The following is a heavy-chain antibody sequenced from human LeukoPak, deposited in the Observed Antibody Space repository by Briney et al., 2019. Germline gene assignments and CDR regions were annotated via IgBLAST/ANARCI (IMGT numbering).Heavy chain of an antibody. CDR3: ARVPATSLIFDY. CDR2: IKQDGSEK. Sequence: GGSLRLSCATSGFTFSSYWMSWVRQAPGKGLEWVANIKQDGSEKYYVDSVKSRFTISRDNAKNSLYLQMNSLRAEDTAVYYCARVPATSLIFDYWGQGTLVTVSS. V-gene: IGHV3-7*01. J-gene: IGHJ4*02. CDR1: GFTFSSYW.